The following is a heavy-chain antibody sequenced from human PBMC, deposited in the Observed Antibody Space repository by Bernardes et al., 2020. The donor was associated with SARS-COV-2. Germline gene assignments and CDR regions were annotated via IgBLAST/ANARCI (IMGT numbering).Heavy chain of an antibody. D-gene: IGHD5-18*01. J-gene: IGHJ4*02. CDR2: TSYDGNNK. Sequence: GGSLRLSCAASGFIFKNYAIHWVRQAPGKGLEWVAVTSYDGNNKYYADSVKGRFTISRDNSKNMLFLQMNSLRYEDTAVYYCARDVDTAMASPIGYWGQGTLVTVSS. CDR3: ARDVDTAMASPIGY. V-gene: IGHV3-30*01. CDR1: GFIFKNYA.